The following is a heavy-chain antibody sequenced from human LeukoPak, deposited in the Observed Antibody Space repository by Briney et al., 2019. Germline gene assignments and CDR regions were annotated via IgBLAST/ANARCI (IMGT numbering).Heavy chain of an antibody. V-gene: IGHV3-21*01. CDR1: GFSFSAHT. J-gene: IGHJ6*03. CDR3: TREGSYYDFWSGDYSAFYYYYYMDV. D-gene: IGHD3-3*01. CDR2: ISSSWTYI. Sequence: GGSLRLSCAASGFSFSAHTMNWVRQAPGKGLEWVSSISSSWTYIYYADSLQGRFTISRDNPNNSLSLQMNSLRAEDTAVYYCTREGSYYDFWSGDYSAFYYYYYMDVWGKGTTVTVSS.